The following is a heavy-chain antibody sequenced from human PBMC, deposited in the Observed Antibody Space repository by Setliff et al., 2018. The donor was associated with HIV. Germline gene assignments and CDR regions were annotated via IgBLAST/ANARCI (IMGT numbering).Heavy chain of an antibody. CDR3: ARRGGLVRGVITYYYMDV. D-gene: IGHD3-10*01. CDR1: GGSISSSSYY. V-gene: IGHV4-39*01. J-gene: IGHJ6*03. CDR2: IYNSGSR. Sequence: SETLSLTCTVSGGSISSSSYYWGWIRQPPGEGLEWVGSIYNSGSRYYNPSLNSRVTISVDTSKNQFSLKLHSVTAADTAVYYCARRGGLVRGVITYYYMDVWGIGTTVTV.